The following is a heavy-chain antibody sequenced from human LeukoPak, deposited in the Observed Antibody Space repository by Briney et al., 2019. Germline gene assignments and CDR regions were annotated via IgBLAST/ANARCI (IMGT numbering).Heavy chain of an antibody. J-gene: IGHJ6*03. CDR1: GYTFTSYY. Sequence: WASVKVSCKASGYTFTSYYMHWVRQATGQGLEWMGWMNPNSGNTGYAQKFQGRVTMTRNTSISTAYMELSSLRSEDTAVYYCARGPKKVAGYYYYMDVWGKGTTVTISS. V-gene: IGHV1-8*02. D-gene: IGHD2-15*01. CDR2: MNPNSGNT. CDR3: ARGPKKVAGYYYYMDV.